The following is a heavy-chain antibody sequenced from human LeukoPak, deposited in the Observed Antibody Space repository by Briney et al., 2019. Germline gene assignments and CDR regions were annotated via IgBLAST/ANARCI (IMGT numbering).Heavy chain of an antibody. CDR3: VREGATYYDILTGYYHLDY. J-gene: IGHJ4*02. CDR2: ISYGGRNK. D-gene: IGHD3-9*01. CDR1: GFTFSSYA. Sequence: PGGSLRLSCAASGFTFSSYALHWFRQAPGKGPEWVAVISYGGRNKYYGESMKGRFTISRDNSKNTLSLQMDSLRGEDTAVYYCVREGATYYDILTGYYHLDYWGQGTLVTVSS. V-gene: IGHV3-30*01.